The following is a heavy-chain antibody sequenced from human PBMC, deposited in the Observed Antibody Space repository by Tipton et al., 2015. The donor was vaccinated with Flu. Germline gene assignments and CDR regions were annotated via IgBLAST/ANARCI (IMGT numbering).Heavy chain of an antibody. J-gene: IGHJ6*02. Sequence: TLSLTCTVSGGSISSYYWSWIRQPPGKGLEWIGYIYYSGSTNYNPPLKSRVTISVDTSKNQFSLKLSSVTAADTAVYYCASVWGSPIYYYYYGMDVWGQGTTVTVSS. CDR3: ASVWGSPIYYYYYGMDV. D-gene: IGHD3-16*01. V-gene: IGHV4-59*01. CDR1: GGSISSYY. CDR2: IYYSGST.